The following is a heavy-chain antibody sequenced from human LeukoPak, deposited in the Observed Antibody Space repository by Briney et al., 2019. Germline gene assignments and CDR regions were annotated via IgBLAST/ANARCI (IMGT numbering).Heavy chain of an antibody. CDR2: IRGGGGSA. V-gene: IGHV3-23*01. CDR1: GFTFSAYA. Sequence: PGGSLRLSCTASGFTFSAYAMMWVRQAPGKGPEWVSAIRGGGGSAFYADSVKGRFTISRDNSKYTLFLQMNSLRAEDTAVYYCARDPNGDYIGAFDMWGPGTMVPVSS. CDR3: ARDPNGDYIGAFDM. D-gene: IGHD4-17*01. J-gene: IGHJ3*02.